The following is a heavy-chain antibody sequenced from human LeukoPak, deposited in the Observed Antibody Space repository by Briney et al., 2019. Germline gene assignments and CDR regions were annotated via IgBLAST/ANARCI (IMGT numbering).Heavy chain of an antibody. V-gene: IGHV4-34*01. CDR2: INNSGSA. Sequence: SGSLSLTCAVSGGSFSGYYWSWIRQPPGKGLEWIGEINNSGSANYNPSLKSRVTISVDTSKNQFSLKVRSVTAADTAVYYCARGAGDSSGYYYPQFDYWGQGTLVTVSS. D-gene: IGHD3-22*01. J-gene: IGHJ4*02. CDR3: ARGAGDSSGYYYPQFDY. CDR1: GGSFSGYY.